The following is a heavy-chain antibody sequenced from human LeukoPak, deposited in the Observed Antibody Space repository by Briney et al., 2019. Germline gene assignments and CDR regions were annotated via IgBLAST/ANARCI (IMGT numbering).Heavy chain of an antibody. CDR3: ARDGEWLTSSYYFDY. CDR1: GGSFSGYY. D-gene: IGHD6-19*01. CDR2: INHSGST. J-gene: IGHJ4*02. Sequence: SETLSLTCAVYGGSFSGYYWSWIRQPPGKGLEWIGEINHSGSTNYNPSLKSRVTISVDTSKNQFSLKLSSVTAADTAVYYCARDGEWLTSSYYFDYWGQGTLVTVSS. V-gene: IGHV4-34*01.